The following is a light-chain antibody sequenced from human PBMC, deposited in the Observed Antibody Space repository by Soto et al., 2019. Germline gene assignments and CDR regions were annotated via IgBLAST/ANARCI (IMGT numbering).Light chain of an antibody. CDR1: SSNIGNNA. CDR3: VAWDDSLNGVV. Sequence: QSVLSQPPSVSEAPRQTVTISCSGSSSNIGNNAVNWYQQLPGEAPKLLIYYDDLLPSGVSDRFSGSKSGTSASLAISGLRSEDEADYYCVAWDDSLNGVVFGGGTKLTVL. V-gene: IGLV1-36*01. CDR2: YDD. J-gene: IGLJ3*02.